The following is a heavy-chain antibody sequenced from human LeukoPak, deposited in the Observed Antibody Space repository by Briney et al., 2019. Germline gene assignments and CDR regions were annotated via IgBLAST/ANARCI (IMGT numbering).Heavy chain of an antibody. CDR2: IYYSGST. V-gene: IGHV4-59*01. J-gene: IGHJ4*02. D-gene: IGHD2-8*01. Sequence: SETLSLTCTVSGGSISSYYWSWIRQPPGKGLEWIGYIYYSGSTNYNPSLKSRVTISVDTSKNQFSLKLSSVTAADTAVYYCARASMVYAQDYWGQGTLITVPS. CDR1: GGSISSYY. CDR3: ARASMVYAQDY.